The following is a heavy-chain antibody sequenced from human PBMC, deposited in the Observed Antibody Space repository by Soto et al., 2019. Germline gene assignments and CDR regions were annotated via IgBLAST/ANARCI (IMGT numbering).Heavy chain of an antibody. Sequence: LSLTCTVSGGSINNYWWSWIRQAADKRLEWIGRLHSTGATNYNPSLRSRVTMSVDKSKNQFSLNLASVTAADTAVYYCVRDVPAAGTDWFDPWGQGTLVTVSS. D-gene: IGHD6-13*01. CDR1: GGSINNYW. J-gene: IGHJ5*02. CDR2: LHSTGAT. V-gene: IGHV4-4*07. CDR3: VRDVPAAGTDWFDP.